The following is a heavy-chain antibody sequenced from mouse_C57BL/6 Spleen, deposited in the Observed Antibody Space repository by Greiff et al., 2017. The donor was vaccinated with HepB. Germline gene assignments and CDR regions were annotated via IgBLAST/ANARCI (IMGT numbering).Heavy chain of an antibody. V-gene: IGHV5-17*01. Sequence: EVQVVESGGGLVKPGGSLKLSCAASGFTFSDYGMHWVRQAPEKGLEWVAYISSGSSTIYYADTVKGRFTISRDNAKNTLFLQMTSLRSEDTAMYYCARGYGNYYMDYWGQGTSVTVSS. D-gene: IGHD2-10*02. CDR1: GFTFSDYG. J-gene: IGHJ4*01. CDR3: ARGYGNYYMDY. CDR2: ISSGSSTI.